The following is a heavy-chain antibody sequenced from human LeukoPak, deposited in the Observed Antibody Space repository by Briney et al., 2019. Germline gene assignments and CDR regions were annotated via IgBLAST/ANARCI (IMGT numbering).Heavy chain of an antibody. CDR3: ARTLYYDFSDPLFDP. CDR1: GFTFSNYG. J-gene: IGHJ5*02. D-gene: IGHD3-3*01. V-gene: IGHV3-30*02. CDR2: LHYEGGKT. Sequence: PGGSLRLSCEATGFTFSNYGMHWVRQAPGKGLEWVAFLHYEGGKTYYTESVRGRFSISRDNSKNTLYLQMNSLRAEDTAVYYCARTLYYDFSDPLFDPWGQGTLVTVSS.